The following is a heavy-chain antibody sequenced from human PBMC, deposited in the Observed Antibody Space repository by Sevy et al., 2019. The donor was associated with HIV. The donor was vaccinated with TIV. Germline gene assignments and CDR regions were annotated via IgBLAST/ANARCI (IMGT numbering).Heavy chain of an antibody. Sequence: GGSLRLSCAASGFTVSSNYMSWVRQAPGKGLEWVSVIYSGGSTYYADSVKGRFTISRDNSKNTLYLQMNSLRAEDTAVYYCARAPWAGGNYDFWSGLGYYGMDVWGQGTTVTVYS. J-gene: IGHJ6*02. CDR1: GFTVSSNY. V-gene: IGHV3-53*01. CDR3: ARAPWAGGNYDFWSGLGYYGMDV. CDR2: IYSGGST. D-gene: IGHD3-3*01.